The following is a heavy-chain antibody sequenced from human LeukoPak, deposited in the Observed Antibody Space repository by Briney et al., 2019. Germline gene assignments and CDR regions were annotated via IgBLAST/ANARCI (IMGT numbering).Heavy chain of an antibody. Sequence: GGSLRLSCAASGFTFSSYSMNWVRQAPGKGLEWVSSISSSSSYIYYVDSVKGRFTISRDNAKNSLYLQMNSLRAEDTAAYYCASRYCSSTSCSDYWGQGTLVTVSS. V-gene: IGHV3-21*01. J-gene: IGHJ4*02. D-gene: IGHD2-2*01. CDR3: ASRYCSSTSCSDY. CDR1: GFTFSSYS. CDR2: ISSSSSYI.